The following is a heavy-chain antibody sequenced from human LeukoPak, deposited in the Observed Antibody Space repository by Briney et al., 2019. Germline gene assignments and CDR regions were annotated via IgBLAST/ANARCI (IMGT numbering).Heavy chain of an antibody. CDR3: ARDGGYSSSWYESHGPGGMDV. V-gene: IGHV7-4-1*02. Sequence: ASVKVSCKASGYTFTSYAMNWVRQAPGQGLEWMGWINTNTGNPTYAQGFTGRFVFSLDTSVSTAYLQISSLKAEDTAVYYCARDGGYSSSWYESHGPGGMDVWGQGTTVTVSS. D-gene: IGHD6-13*01. CDR2: INTNTGNP. CDR1: GYTFTSYA. J-gene: IGHJ6*02.